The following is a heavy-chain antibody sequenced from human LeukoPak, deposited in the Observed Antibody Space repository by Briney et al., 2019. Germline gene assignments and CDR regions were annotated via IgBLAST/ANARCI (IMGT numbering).Heavy chain of an antibody. Sequence: GGSLRLSCAASGFTVSSNYMSWVRQAPGKGLEWVSVIYSGGSTYYADSVKGRFTISRDNSKNTLYLQMNSLGAEDTAVYYCAKTVSVLGATPPDYWGQGTLVTVSS. CDR2: IYSGGST. D-gene: IGHD1-26*01. CDR1: GFTVSSNY. CDR3: AKTVSVLGATPPDY. V-gene: IGHV3-53*01. J-gene: IGHJ4*02.